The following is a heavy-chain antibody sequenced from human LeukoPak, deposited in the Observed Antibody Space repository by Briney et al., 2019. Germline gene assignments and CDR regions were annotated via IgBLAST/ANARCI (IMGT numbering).Heavy chain of an antibody. J-gene: IGHJ4*02. V-gene: IGHV3-23*01. CDR3: AKDEAVAGPYYFDY. CDR1: GFTFNSYA. D-gene: IGHD6-19*01. Sequence: PGGSLRLSCAASGFTFNSYAMIWLRQAPGKGLEGVSAISGSGSSTYYADSVKGRLKISRDNTTTTLYPQRTSLRAEDTAVYYCAKDEAVAGPYYFDYWGQGNLVTVSS. CDR2: ISGSGSST.